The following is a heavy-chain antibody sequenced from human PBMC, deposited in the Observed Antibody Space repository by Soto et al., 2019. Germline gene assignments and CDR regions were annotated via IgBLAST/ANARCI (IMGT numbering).Heavy chain of an antibody. CDR1: GDSITNGFYY. CDR2: IYYVGTT. J-gene: IGHJ5*02. Sequence: QVHLQESGPGLVKPSETLSLLCTVSGDSITNGFYYWSWIRHLPGKGLEWIGNIYYVGTTSSNPSLKSRVTIPLDRSKNQFSLTLKSVTAADTAVYYCAKNETTRPWFNPWGQGAQVIVSS. V-gene: IGHV4-31*03. D-gene: IGHD1-1*01. CDR3: AKNETTRPWFNP.